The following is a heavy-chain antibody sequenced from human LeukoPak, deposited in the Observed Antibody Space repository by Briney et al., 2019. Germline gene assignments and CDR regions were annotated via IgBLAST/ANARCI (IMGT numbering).Heavy chain of an antibody. CDR2: NYPADSNT. CDR3: ARRGSGWSN. Sequence: GESLKISCTGSGYSFSTYWIGWVRQLPGKGLEWMGMNYPADSNTRYSPSFQGQVTISADKSISTAYLQWSSLKASDTAMYYCARRGSGWSNWGQGTLVTVSS. J-gene: IGHJ4*02. D-gene: IGHD6-19*01. CDR1: GYSFSTYW. V-gene: IGHV5-51*01.